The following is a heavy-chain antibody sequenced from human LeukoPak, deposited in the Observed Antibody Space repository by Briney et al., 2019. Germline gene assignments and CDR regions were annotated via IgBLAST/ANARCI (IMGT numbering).Heavy chain of an antibody. D-gene: IGHD3-10*01. J-gene: IGHJ5*02. CDR1: GGSISSYY. V-gene: IGHV4-59*01. CDR2: IYYSGST. CDR3: ARVAFGRYNWFDP. Sequence: SETLSLTCTVSGGSISSYYWSWIRQPPGKGLEWIGYIYYSGSTNYNPSLKSRVTISVDTSKNQFSLKLSSVTAADTAVYYCARVAFGRYNWFDPWGQGTLVTVSS.